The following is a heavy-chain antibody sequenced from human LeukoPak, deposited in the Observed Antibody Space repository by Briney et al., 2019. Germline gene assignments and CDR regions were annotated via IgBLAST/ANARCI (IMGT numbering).Heavy chain of an antibody. CDR1: GFTFSGFA. CDR2: ISRFGGDT. V-gene: IGHV3-23*01. J-gene: IGHJ4*02. D-gene: IGHD3-9*01. CDR3: AKGHSDDWYYFDY. Sequence: GGSLRLSCAASGFTFSGFAMCWVRQAPGKGLEWVSAISRFGGDTNYADSVKGRFTISRDNSKGTLFLQMNSLRGDDTAVYYCAKGHSDDWYYFDYWGQGTLVTFSS.